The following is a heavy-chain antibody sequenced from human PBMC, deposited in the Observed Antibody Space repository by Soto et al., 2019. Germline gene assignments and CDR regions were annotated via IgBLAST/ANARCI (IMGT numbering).Heavy chain of an antibody. Sequence: GGSLRLSCADSGFRFSSYSMSWVRQTPGKGLEWVAAITATGDRTYYADSVTGRFTISRGNSKKTHYLQMTSLRAEDTAMYYCATMNGYFEYWGQGTPVTVSS. CDR3: ATMNGYFEY. CDR2: ITATGDRT. D-gene: IGHD3-22*01. J-gene: IGHJ4*02. V-gene: IGHV3-23*01. CDR1: GFRFSSYS.